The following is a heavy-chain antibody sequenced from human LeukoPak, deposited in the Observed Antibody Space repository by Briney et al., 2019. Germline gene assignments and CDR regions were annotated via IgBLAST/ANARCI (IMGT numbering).Heavy chain of an antibody. CDR1: GFTFSSYA. CDR2: ISGSGGST. V-gene: IGHV3-23*01. D-gene: IGHD2-2*01. J-gene: IGHJ4*02. Sequence: PGGSLRLSCAASGFTFSSYAMSWVRQAPGKGLEWVSAISGSGGSTYYADSVKGRFTISRDNSKNTLYLQMNSLRAEDTAVYYCARDSDQGNIVVVPAAMTNYFDYWGQGTLVTVSS. CDR3: ARDSDQGNIVVVPAAMTNYFDY.